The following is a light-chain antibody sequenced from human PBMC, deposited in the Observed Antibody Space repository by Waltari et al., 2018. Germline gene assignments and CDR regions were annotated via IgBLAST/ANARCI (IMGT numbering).Light chain of an antibody. J-gene: IGKJ2*01. CDR2: SAS. Sequence: EIVMPQSPATLSVSPGERATLSCRASQSVSSNLAWYQQKPGHATRLLIYSASARATGIPARFSGSESGTEFTLTISSMQSEDFAVYYCQQYNNWPLYTFGQGTKLEIK. CDR1: QSVSSN. V-gene: IGKV3-15*01. CDR3: QQYNNWPLYT.